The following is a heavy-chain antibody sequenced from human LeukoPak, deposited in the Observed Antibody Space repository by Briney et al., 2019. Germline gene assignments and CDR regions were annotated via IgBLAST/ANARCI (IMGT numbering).Heavy chain of an antibody. CDR2: ISSSGSYI. Sequence: GGSLRLSCAASGFTFSSYSMNWVRQAPGKGLEWVSSISSSGSYIYYADSVKGRFTISRDNAKNSLYLQMNSLRAEDTAVYYCARDGEEEQWPNYFDYWGQGTLVTVSS. V-gene: IGHV3-21*01. CDR1: GFTFSSYS. CDR3: ARDGEEEQWPNYFDY. D-gene: IGHD6-19*01. J-gene: IGHJ4*02.